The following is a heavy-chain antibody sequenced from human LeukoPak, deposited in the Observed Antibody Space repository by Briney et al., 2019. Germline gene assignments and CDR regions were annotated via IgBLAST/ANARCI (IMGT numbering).Heavy chain of an antibody. D-gene: IGHD3-10*01. J-gene: IGHJ4*02. CDR2: IYYSGST. CDR3: ARAPPLTYYYGSGSPDY. Sequence: SGTLSLTCTVSGGSISSSSYYWGWIRQPPGKGLEWIGSIYYSGSTYYNPSLKSRVTISVDTSKNQFSLKLSSVTAADTAVYYCARAPPLTYYYGSGSPDYWGQGTLVTVSS. V-gene: IGHV4-39*07. CDR1: GGSISSSSYY.